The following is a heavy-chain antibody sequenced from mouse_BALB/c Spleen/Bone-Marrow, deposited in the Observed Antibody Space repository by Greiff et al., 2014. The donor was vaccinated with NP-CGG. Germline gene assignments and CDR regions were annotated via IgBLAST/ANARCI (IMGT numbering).Heavy chain of an antibody. V-gene: IGHV5-17*02. CDR1: GFTFSSFG. J-gene: IGHJ4*01. D-gene: IGHD2-4*01. CDR3: ARKGALITHYYAMDY. Sequence: DVKLVESGGGLVQPGGSRKLSCAASGFTFSSFGMHSVRQAPEKGLEWVAYISSGSSTIYYADTVKGRFTISRDNPKNTLFLQMTSLRSEDTAMYYCARKGALITHYYAMDYWGQGTSVTVSS. CDR2: ISSGSSTI.